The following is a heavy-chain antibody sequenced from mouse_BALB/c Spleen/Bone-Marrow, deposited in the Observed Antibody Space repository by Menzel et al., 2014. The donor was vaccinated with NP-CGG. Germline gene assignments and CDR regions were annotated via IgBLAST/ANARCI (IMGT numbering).Heavy chain of an antibody. D-gene: IGHD4-1*01. CDR3: TRHELGLFDY. CDR2: ISNGGGST. Sequence: EVQVVESGGGLVKPGGSLKLSCAASGFAFSSYDMPWVRQTPEKRLEWVAYISNGGGSTYYPDTVKGRFTISRDNAKNTLYLQMSSLKSEDTAMYYCTRHELGLFDYWGQGTTLTVSS. J-gene: IGHJ2*01. CDR1: GFAFSSYD. V-gene: IGHV5-12-1*01.